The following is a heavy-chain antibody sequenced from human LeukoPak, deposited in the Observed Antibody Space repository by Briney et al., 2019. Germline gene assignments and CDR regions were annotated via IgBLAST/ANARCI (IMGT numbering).Heavy chain of an antibody. CDR2: IYYSGST. CDR1: GGSISSGGYY. Sequence: ASETLSLTCTVSGGSISSGGYYWSWIRQHPGKGLEWIGYIYYSGSTYYNPSLKSRVTISVDTSKNQFSLKLSSVTAADTAVYYCARVYYYGSGSRYFDYWGQGTLVTVSS. CDR3: ARVYYYGSGSRYFDY. D-gene: IGHD3-10*01. J-gene: IGHJ4*02. V-gene: IGHV4-31*03.